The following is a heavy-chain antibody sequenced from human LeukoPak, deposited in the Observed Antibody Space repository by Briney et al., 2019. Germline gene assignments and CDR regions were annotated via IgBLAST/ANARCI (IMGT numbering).Heavy chain of an antibody. V-gene: IGHV1-69*13. CDR2: IIPIFGTA. D-gene: IGHD2-2*01. J-gene: IGHJ6*04. CDR1: GGTFSSYA. Sequence: SVKVSCKASGGTFSSYAISWVRQAPAQGLEWMGGIIPIFGTANYAQKFQGRVTITADESTSTAYMELSSLRSEDTAVYYCARVTGPRYCSSTIGPCYYYYGMDVWGKGTTVTVSS. CDR3: ARVTGPRYCSSTIGPCYYYYGMDV.